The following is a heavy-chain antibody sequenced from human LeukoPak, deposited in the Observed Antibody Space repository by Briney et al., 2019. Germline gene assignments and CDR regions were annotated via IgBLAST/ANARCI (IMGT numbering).Heavy chain of an antibody. D-gene: IGHD4-17*01. CDR1: GGSLSGHY. J-gene: IGHJ4*02. CDR2: IYPSGSP. CDR3: ARYYGDFVHHFDH. Sequence: SETLSLTCTVSGGSLSGHYWSWIRQSPGKGLEWIGYIYPSGSPNYHPSLESRVTLSVDTSKKQFSLRLTSMTAADTAVYYCARYYGDFVHHFDHWGQGILVTVSS. V-gene: IGHV4-59*11.